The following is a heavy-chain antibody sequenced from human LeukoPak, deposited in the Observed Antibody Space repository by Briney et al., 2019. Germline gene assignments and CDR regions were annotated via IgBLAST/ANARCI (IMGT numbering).Heavy chain of an antibody. Sequence: GGSLRLSCAASGFPFGSYAMTWVRQAPGKGLEWVANIKEDGSEKYYVDSVKGRFTISRDNAKNSLYLQMNSLRAEDTAVYYCARNSNRYMDVWGKGTTVTVSS. CDR2: IKEDGSEK. D-gene: IGHD2/OR15-2a*01. CDR3: ARNSNRYMDV. CDR1: GFPFGSYA. V-gene: IGHV3-7*01. J-gene: IGHJ6*03.